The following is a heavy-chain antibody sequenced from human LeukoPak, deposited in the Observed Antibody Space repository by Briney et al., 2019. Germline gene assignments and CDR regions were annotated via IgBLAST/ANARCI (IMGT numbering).Heavy chain of an antibody. CDR3: ARNSQEEAFDI. V-gene: IGHV1-69*04. CDR2: IIPILGIA. J-gene: IGHJ3*02. CDR1: GYTFTSYD. Sequence: SVKVSCKASGYTFTSYDISWVRQAPGQGLEWMGRIIPILGIANYAQKFQGRVTITAGKSTSTAYMELSSLRSEDTAVYYCARNSQEEAFDIWGQGTMVTVSS.